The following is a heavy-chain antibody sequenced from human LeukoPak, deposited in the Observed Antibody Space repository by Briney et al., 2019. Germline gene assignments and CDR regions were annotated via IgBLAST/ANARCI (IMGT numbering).Heavy chain of an antibody. J-gene: IGHJ4*02. CDR3: AKAGIQLWLKVYFDY. CDR1: GFTFSNYG. CDR2: ISGSGGST. V-gene: IGHV3-23*01. D-gene: IGHD5-18*01. Sequence: PGGSLGLSCTVSGFTFSNYGMSWVRQAPGKGLEWVSSISGSGGSTYYADSVKGRFTISRDNSKNTLYLQMNSLRAEDTAIYYCAKAGIQLWLKVYFDYWGQGTLVTVSS.